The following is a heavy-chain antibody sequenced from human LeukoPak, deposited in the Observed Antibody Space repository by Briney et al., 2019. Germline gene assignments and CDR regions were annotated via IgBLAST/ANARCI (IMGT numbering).Heavy chain of an antibody. J-gene: IGHJ4*02. CDR1: GYTFTGYY. CDR3: ARDQGYYDSSGYSFDY. V-gene: IGHV1-2*06. CDR2: INPNSGGT. D-gene: IGHD3-22*01. Sequence: ASVKVSRKASGYTFTGYYMHWVRQAPGQGLEWMGRINPNSGGTNYAQKFQGRVTMTRDTSISTAYMELSRLRSDDTAVYYCARDQGYYDSSGYSFDYWGQGTLVTVSS.